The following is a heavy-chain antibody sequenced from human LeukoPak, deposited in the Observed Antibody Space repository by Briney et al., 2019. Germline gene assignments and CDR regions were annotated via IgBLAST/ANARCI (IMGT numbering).Heavy chain of an antibody. V-gene: IGHV3-53*01. Sequence: PGGSLRLSCAASGFTVSSNYMSWVRQAPGKGLEWVSVIYSGGSTYYADSVKGRFTISRDNSKNTLYLQMNSLRAEDTAVYYCARDTRYYYGSGSYSRLQSFDYWGQGTLVTVSS. CDR2: IYSGGST. D-gene: IGHD3-10*01. CDR3: ARDTRYYYGSGSYSRLQSFDY. CDR1: GFTVSSNY. J-gene: IGHJ4*02.